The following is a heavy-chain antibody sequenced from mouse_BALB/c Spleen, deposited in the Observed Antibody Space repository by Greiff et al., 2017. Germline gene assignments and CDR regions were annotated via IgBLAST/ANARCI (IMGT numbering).Heavy chain of an antibody. CDR3: ARDYGTTGAMDY. J-gene: IGHJ4*01. D-gene: IGHD2-1*01. CDR1: GDSITSGY. V-gene: IGHV3-8*02. Sequence: EVKLQESGPSLVKPSQTLSLTCSVTGDSITSGYWNWIRKFPGNKLEYMGYINYSGSTYYNPSLKSRISITRDTSKNQYYLQLNSVTTEDTATYYCARDYGTTGAMDYWGQGTSVTVSS. CDR2: INYSGST.